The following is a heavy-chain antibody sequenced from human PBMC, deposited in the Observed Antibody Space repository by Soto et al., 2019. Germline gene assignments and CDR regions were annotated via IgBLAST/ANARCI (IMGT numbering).Heavy chain of an antibody. Sequence: QITLKESGPTLVKPTQTLTLTCTFSGFSLTTRGVGVGWIRQPPGKALEWLALIYWDDDEGYSPSLKSRLTITKETTKNQVVLTMINMDPVDTATYYCAHRPRGYSYHFDYWGQGTLVTVSS. J-gene: IGHJ4*02. V-gene: IGHV2-5*02. CDR3: AHRPRGYSYHFDY. CDR2: IYWDDDE. D-gene: IGHD5-18*01. CDR1: GFSLTTRGVG.